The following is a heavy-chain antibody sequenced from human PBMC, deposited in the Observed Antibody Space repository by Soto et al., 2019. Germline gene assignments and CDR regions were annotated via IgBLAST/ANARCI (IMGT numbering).Heavy chain of an antibody. Sequence: PGGSLRLSCSASNFTFTKTWINWVHQAPWKGLEWVGRIKSYTDGGTTDYAAHVKGRFTISRDDSKNTLYLQMNSLKTEYTAVYYCTTEVGAISYGMDDWGQGTTVTVSS. D-gene: IGHD1-26*01. J-gene: IGHJ6*02. CDR1: NFTFTKTW. CDR2: IKSYTDGGTT. V-gene: IGHV3-15*07. CDR3: TTEVGAISYGMDD.